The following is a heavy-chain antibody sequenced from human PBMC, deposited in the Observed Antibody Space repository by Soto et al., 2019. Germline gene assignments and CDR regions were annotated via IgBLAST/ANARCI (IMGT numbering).Heavy chain of an antibody. CDR2: ISSSGDNM. Sequence: PGGSLRLSCAAAGFNFSSSSMNWVSQAPGQGLEWVSYISSSGDNMYYADSVKGRFTISRDNAENSLFLQMNSLRDEDTAVYYCARDLRTTSRLFDSWGQGTLVTVSS. D-gene: IGHD1-7*01. V-gene: IGHV3-48*02. J-gene: IGHJ4*02. CDR1: GFNFSSSS. CDR3: ARDLRTTSRLFDS.